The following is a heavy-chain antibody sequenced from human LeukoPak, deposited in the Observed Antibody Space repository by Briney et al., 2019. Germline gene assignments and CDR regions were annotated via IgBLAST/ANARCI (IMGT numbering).Heavy chain of an antibody. Sequence: ASVKVSCKASGGTFSSYAISGVRQAPGQGLEWMGRIIPIFGTANYAQKFQGGVTITTDESTSTAYMELSSLRSEDTAVYYCARDLWDTAIDNWFDPWGQGTLVTVSS. CDR2: IIPIFGTA. CDR1: GGTFSSYA. D-gene: IGHD5-18*01. V-gene: IGHV1-69*05. CDR3: ARDLWDTAIDNWFDP. J-gene: IGHJ5*02.